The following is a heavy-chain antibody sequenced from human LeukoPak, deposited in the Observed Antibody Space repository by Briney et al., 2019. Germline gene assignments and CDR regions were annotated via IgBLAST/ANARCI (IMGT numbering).Heavy chain of an antibody. CDR3: ARGSRGNIAAAGHFDY. Sequence: GGSLRLSCATSGFIFSHHGMNWVRQAPGKGLEWVSSISSSSIYIYYADSVKGRFTISRDNAKNSLYLQMNSLRAEDTAVYYCARGSRGNIAAAGHFDYWGQGTLVTVSS. CDR1: GFIFSHHG. V-gene: IGHV3-21*01. J-gene: IGHJ4*02. D-gene: IGHD6-13*01. CDR2: ISSSSIYI.